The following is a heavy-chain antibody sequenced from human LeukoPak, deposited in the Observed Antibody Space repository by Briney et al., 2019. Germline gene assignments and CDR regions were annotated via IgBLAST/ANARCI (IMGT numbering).Heavy chain of an antibody. J-gene: IGHJ4*02. CDR3: AKVKYYDFWSGYYDGYYFDY. Sequence: GGSLRLSCSASGFTFSSYVMSWARQAPGKGLEWVSVISGSGTGTYYADSVKGRFTISRDNSKNTLYLRMSSLRAEDTAVYYCAKVKYYDFWSGYYDGYYFDYWGQGTLVTVSS. D-gene: IGHD3-3*01. CDR1: GFTFSSYV. CDR2: ISGSGTGT. V-gene: IGHV3-23*01.